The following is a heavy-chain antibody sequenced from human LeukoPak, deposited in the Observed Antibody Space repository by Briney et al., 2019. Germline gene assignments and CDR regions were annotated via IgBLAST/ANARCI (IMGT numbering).Heavy chain of an antibody. D-gene: IGHD2-8*01. CDR1: GFTFSSYS. CDR3: ARGGDIVLMVYAINFDY. J-gene: IGHJ4*02. CDR2: ISSSSSTI. V-gene: IGHV3-48*04. Sequence: PGGSLRLSCAASGFTFSSYSMNWVRQAPGKGLEWVSYISSSSSTIYYADSVKGRFTISRDNAKNSLYLQMNSLRAEDTAVYYCARGGDIVLMVYAINFDYWGQGTLVTVSS.